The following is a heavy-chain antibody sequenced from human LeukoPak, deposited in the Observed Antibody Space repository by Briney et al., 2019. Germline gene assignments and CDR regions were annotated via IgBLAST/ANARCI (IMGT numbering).Heavy chain of an antibody. D-gene: IGHD5-18*01. CDR1: GGSISSYY. J-gene: IGHJ4*02. CDR2: IYYSGST. Sequence: SETLSLTCTVSGGSISSYYWSWIRQPPGKGLEWIGYIYYSGSTNYNPSLKSRVTISVDTSKNQFSLKLSSVTAADTAVYYCASSRGYNNGYRALELPPSPVDWGQGTLVTVSS. CDR3: ASSRGYNNGYRALELPPSPVD. V-gene: IGHV4-59*12.